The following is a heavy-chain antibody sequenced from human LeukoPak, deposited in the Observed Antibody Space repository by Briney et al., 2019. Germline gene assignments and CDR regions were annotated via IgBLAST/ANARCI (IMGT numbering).Heavy chain of an antibody. Sequence: ASVTVSFTSSVDTFSRYYLHWVRQAPGQGLEWMGWINPNSGGTNYAQKFQGRVTMTRDTSISTAYMELSRLRSDDTAVYYCAREMTTVTTWVSDYWGQGTLVTVSS. CDR3: AREMTTVTTWVSDY. D-gene: IGHD4-17*01. J-gene: IGHJ4*02. CDR2: INPNSGGT. V-gene: IGHV1-2*02. CDR1: VDTFSRYY.